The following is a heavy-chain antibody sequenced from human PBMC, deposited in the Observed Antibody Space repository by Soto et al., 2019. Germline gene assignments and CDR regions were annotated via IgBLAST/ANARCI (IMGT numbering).Heavy chain of an antibody. J-gene: IGHJ4*02. CDR3: AREYTYGSNFFDC. Sequence: QVQLQESGPGLVKPSQTLSLSCTVSGGSISSAAYYWRWIRQHPGKGLEWIAYISHSESTYYTPSLKSRVIISADTSKNQFSLNLTSVTAADTAVYYCAREYTYGSNFFDCWGQGALVTVSS. CDR2: ISHSEST. CDR1: GGSISSAAYY. V-gene: IGHV4-31*03. D-gene: IGHD5-18*01.